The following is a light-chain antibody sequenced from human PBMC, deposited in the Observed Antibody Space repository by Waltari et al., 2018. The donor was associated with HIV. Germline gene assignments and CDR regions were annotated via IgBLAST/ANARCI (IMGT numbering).Light chain of an antibody. V-gene: IGLV6-57*01. CDR1: SGSIASNY. Sequence: FMLTQPRSVSESPGKTLAISCTRSSGSIASNYVRWYQQRPGRPPTTVIHEDSQRPSGVPDRFSGSIDSSSNSASLTISGLETEDEADYYCQSYDSSIRYVCGTVTTVTVL. CDR3: QSYDSSIRYV. CDR2: EDS. J-gene: IGLJ1*01.